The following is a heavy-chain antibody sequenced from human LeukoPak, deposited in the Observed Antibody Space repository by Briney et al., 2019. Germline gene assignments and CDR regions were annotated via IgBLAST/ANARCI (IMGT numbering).Heavy chain of an antibody. CDR1: GGSFSGYY. D-gene: IGHD6-13*01. J-gene: IGHJ6*03. CDR2: INHSGST. Sequence: SETLSLTCAVYGGSFSGYYWSWIRQPPGKGMEWIGEINHSGSTNYNPSLKRRVTISVDTSKNQFSLKLSSVTAADTAVYYCARWYSSSWYGYYYYMDVWGKGTTVTVSS. CDR3: ARWYSSSWYGYYYYMDV. V-gene: IGHV4-34*01.